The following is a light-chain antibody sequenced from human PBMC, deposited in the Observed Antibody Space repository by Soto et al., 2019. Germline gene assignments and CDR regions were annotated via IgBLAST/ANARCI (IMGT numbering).Light chain of an antibody. J-gene: IGLJ1*01. Sequence: QSALTQPPSVSGAPGQRVTISCTGSSSNIEAAYDVHWYQHLPGTAPKLLIYGNNNRPSGVPDRFSGSKSGASASLAITGLQAEDEADYYCQSYDSSLRGHVFGTGTKVTV. CDR1: SSNIEAAYD. V-gene: IGLV1-40*03. CDR2: GNN. CDR3: QSYDSSLRGHV.